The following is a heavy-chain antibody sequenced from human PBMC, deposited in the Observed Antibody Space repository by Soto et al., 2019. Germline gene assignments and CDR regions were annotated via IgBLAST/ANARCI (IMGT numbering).Heavy chain of an antibody. D-gene: IGHD2-15*01. Sequence: GGSLRLSCAASGFTFSSYSMNWVRQAPGKGLEWVSSISSSSSYIYYADSVKGRFTISRDNAKNSLYLQMNSLRAEDTAVYYCAKGYCSGGSCYPDYYGMDVWGQGTTVTVSS. CDR3: AKGYCSGGSCYPDYYGMDV. CDR2: ISSSSSYI. J-gene: IGHJ6*02. CDR1: GFTFSSYS. V-gene: IGHV3-21*01.